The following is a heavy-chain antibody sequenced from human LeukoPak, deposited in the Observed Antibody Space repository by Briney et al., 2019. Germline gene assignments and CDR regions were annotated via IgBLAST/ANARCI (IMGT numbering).Heavy chain of an antibody. CDR1: GFTFSSYA. D-gene: IGHD3-22*01. J-gene: IGHJ4*02. CDR3: ARAYYYDSRSSPTLPFDY. V-gene: IGHV3-64*01. Sequence: GGSLRLSCAASGFTFSSYAMHWVRQAPGKGLEHVSVISGNGGSTYYANSVKGRFTISRDNPKNTLYLQMGSLRPEDMAVYYCARAYYYDSRSSPTLPFDYWGQGTLVTVSS. CDR2: ISGNGGST.